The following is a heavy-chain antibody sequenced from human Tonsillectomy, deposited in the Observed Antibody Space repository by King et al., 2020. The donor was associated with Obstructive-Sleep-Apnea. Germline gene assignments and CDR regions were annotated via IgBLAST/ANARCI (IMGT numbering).Heavy chain of an antibody. Sequence: LPESGPGVVKPSETLSLSCTISGGSLSGDSWSWIRQSPGKGLQWIGYIHFSGATNYDRSLERRVTMSLDTSNHQFSLRLKSLTAADTAVYYCARLRSGYLGTTYFDIWGRGTLVTVSS. CDR2: IHFSGAT. CDR1: GGSLSGDS. D-gene: IGHD1-1*01. CDR3: ARLRSGYLGTTYFDI. J-gene: IGHJ2*01. V-gene: IGHV4-59*01.